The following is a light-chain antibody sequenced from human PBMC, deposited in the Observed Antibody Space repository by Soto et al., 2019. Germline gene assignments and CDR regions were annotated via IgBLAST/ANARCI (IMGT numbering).Light chain of an antibody. J-gene: IGKJ2*01. V-gene: IGKV3-20*01. CDR2: GAS. CDR3: QQYSSSPYT. Sequence: EIVLTQSPGTLSLSPGERGTLSCRASQSISSSYLAWYQKKPGQAPRLLIYGASSRAAGIPDRFSGSGSGTDFTLTISSLEPEDFAVYYCQQYSSSPYTFGQGTKLEIK. CDR1: QSISSSY.